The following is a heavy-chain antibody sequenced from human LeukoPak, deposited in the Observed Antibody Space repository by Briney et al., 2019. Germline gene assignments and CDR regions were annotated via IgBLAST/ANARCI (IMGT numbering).Heavy chain of an antibody. D-gene: IGHD6-19*01. CDR2: IIPIFGTA. CDR3: ARTLMGSSGWYDY. Sequence: SVNVSCKASGGTFSSYAISWVRQAPGQGLEWMGRIIPIFGTANYAQKFQGRVTITTDESTSTAYMELSSLRSEDTAVYYCARTLMGSSGWYDYWGQGTLVTVSS. V-gene: IGHV1-69*05. CDR1: GGTFSSYA. J-gene: IGHJ4*02.